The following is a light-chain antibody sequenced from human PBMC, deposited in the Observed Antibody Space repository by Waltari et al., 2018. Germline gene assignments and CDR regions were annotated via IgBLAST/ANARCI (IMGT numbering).Light chain of an antibody. Sequence: DIQMTQSPSPGSASVVDSVTITCRASQDIGNRLAWYQQKPGKAPNLLIYGASSLQTGVPSRFSGSGSGTEFTLTISSLQPEDFGTYYCQQGNSFPITFGPGTKVEIK. CDR3: QQGNSFPIT. J-gene: IGKJ3*01. CDR1: QDIGNR. CDR2: GAS. V-gene: IGKV1-12*01.